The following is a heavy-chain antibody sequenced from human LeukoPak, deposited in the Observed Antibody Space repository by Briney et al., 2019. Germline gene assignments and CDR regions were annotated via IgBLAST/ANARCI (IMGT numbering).Heavy chain of an antibody. Sequence: PGGSLRLSCAASGFTFSSYVMSWVRQAPGKGLKWVSLISGSGGNTYYADSVKGRFTISRDNSKNTLYLQMDSLRDEDTAVYYCANLVTTGDYYFDYWGQGTLVTVSS. CDR2: ISGSGGNT. CDR1: GFTFSSYV. V-gene: IGHV3-23*01. CDR3: ANLVTTGDYYFDY. J-gene: IGHJ4*02. D-gene: IGHD4-11*01.